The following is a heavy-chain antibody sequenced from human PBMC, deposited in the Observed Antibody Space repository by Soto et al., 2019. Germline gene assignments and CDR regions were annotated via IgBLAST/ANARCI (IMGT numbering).Heavy chain of an antibody. D-gene: IGHD2-15*01. CDR1: GFTFRSYA. J-gene: IGHJ3*02. CDR2: TGGGGVST. CDR3: AKIVGGGSHHDAFDI. V-gene: IGHV3-23*01. Sequence: EVQLLDSGGGLVEPGGSLRLSCAASGFTFRSYAMTWVRQAPGMGLEWVSYTGGGGVSTYYADSVKGRFTSSRDDSKNTLYLQMNSLRAEDTALYYCAKIVGGGSHHDAFDIWGQGTMVTVSS.